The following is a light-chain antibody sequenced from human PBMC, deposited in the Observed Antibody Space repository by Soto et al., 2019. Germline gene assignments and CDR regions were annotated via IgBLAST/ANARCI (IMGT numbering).Light chain of an antibody. CDR3: QQRSNWPPD. CDR2: DAS. Sequence: EIVLTQSPATLSLSPGERATLSCRARQSVSSYLAWYQQKPGQAPRLLIYDASSRATGIPARFSGSGSGTDFTLTISSLEPEDFAVYYCQQRSNWPPDFGPGTKVDL. V-gene: IGKV3-11*01. CDR1: QSVSSY. J-gene: IGKJ3*01.